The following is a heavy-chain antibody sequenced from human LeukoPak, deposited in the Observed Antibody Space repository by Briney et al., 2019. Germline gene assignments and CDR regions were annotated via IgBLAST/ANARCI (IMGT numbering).Heavy chain of an antibody. CDR2: IYYSGST. J-gene: IGHJ6*02. Sequence: PSETLSLTCTVSGGSISSYYWSWIRQPPGKGLEWIGYIYYSGSTNYNPSLKSRVTISVDTSKNQFSLKLSSVTAADTAVYYCARGYSALYSYEFVPYYYGMDVWGQGTTVTVSS. CDR1: GGSISSYY. CDR3: ARGYSALYSYEFVPYYYGMDV. D-gene: IGHD5-18*01. V-gene: IGHV4-59*01.